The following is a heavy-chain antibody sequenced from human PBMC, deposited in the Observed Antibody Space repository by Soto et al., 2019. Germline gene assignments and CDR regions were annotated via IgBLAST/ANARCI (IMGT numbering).Heavy chain of an antibody. Sequence: ETLSLTCGVSGDSISSSKWWTWVRQTPGNGLEWIGKIDHNGVANYNPSLEGRVTISKDISKNQISLKVTSVTAADSAVYYCARMNRDYYYYGMDVWGQGATVTVSS. CDR2: IDHNGVA. V-gene: IGHV4-4*02. CDR1: GDSISSSKW. CDR3: ARMNRDYYYYGMDV. J-gene: IGHJ6*02.